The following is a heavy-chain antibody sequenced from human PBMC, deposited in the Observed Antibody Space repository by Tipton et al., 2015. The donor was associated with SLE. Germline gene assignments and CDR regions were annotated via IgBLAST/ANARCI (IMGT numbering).Heavy chain of an antibody. CDR2: IDHSGVT. Sequence: LRLSCAVYGRSFIGSYWTWIRQPPGKGLEWIGDIDHSGVTHYNPSLKSRVTISRDTSGNQFSLNLSSVTASDTAVYYCARETEDTGWIHSRDYIYYYYYVDVWGQGTTVTVSS. D-gene: IGHD6-19*01. V-gene: IGHV4-34*01. J-gene: IGHJ6*03. CDR1: GRSFIGSY. CDR3: ARETEDTGWIHSRDYIYYYYYVDV.